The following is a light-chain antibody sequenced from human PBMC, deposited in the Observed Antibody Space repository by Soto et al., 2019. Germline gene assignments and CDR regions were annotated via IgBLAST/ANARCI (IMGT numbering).Light chain of an antibody. CDR1: QSLLNSNGYNQ. V-gene: IGKV2-28*01. CDR3: MQELQTLG. Sequence: DIVMTQSPLSLPVTPGEPASISCRSSQSLLNSNGYNQLEWFLQKLGQAPQLLIYLGSNRSSGVPDRFSGSGSGTEFTLIISRVEAEDVGVYYCMQELQTLGFGLGTNVDIK. J-gene: IGKJ3*01. CDR2: LGS.